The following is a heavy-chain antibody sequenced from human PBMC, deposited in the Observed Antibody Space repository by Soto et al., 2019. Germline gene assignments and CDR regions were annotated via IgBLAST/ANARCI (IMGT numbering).Heavy chain of an antibody. CDR2: IYDSGST. J-gene: IGHJ6*02. D-gene: IGHD1-20*01. CDR3: ARGVRITGTLRGGMDV. Sequence: QVQLQESGPGLVKPSQTLSLTCTVSGGSISSGDYYWSWIRQPPEKGLEWIGYIYDSGSTYYNPSLKSRVTISVDTSKNQFSLKLSSVTAADTAVYYCARGVRITGTLRGGMDVWGQGTTVTVSS. CDR1: GGSISSGDYY. V-gene: IGHV4-30-4*01.